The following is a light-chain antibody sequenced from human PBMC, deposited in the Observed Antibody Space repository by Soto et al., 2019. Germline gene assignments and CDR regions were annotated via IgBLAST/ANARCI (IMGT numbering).Light chain of an antibody. CDR2: WAS. Sequence: DIVMTQSPDSLAVSLGERATINCKSSQSVLYNSNDKNYLAWYQQKPGQPPKLLIYWASTRESGVPDRFSGSGSGTDFTLTISSLQAEDVAVYYCQQCSNWPPITFGQGTRLDIK. J-gene: IGKJ5*01. CDR1: QSVLYNSNDKNY. CDR3: QQCSNWPPIT. V-gene: IGKV4-1*01.